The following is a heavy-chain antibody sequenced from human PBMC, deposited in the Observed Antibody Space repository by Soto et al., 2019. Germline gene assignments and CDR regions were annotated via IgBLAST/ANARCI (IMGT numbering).Heavy chain of an antibody. CDR1: VFTFSSYD. CDR3: ARGSRGWGYYYGMDV. D-gene: IGHD1-26*01. CDR2: IGTAGDT. J-gene: IGHJ6*02. Sequence: GSLRLSCAASVFTFSSYDMHWVRQATGKGLEWVSAIGTAGDTYYPGSVKGRFTISRENAKNSLYLQMNSLRAGDTAVYYCARGSRGWGYYYGMDVWGQGTTVTVSS. V-gene: IGHV3-13*01.